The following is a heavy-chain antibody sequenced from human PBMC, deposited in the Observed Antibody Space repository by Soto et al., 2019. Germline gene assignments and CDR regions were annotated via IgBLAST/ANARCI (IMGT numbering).Heavy chain of an antibody. J-gene: IGHJ3*02. CDR2: IYYSGST. Sequence: SETLSVTCTVSGGSISSYYWSWIRQPPGKGLEWIGYIYYSGSTNYNPSLKSRVTISVDTSKNQFSLKLSSVTAADTAVYYCATYSSGWTLGAFDIWGQGTMVTVSS. CDR1: GGSISSYY. D-gene: IGHD6-19*01. V-gene: IGHV4-59*12. CDR3: ATYSSGWTLGAFDI.